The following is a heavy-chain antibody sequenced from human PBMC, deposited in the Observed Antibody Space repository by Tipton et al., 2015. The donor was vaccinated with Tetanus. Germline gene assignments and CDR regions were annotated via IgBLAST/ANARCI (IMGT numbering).Heavy chain of an antibody. V-gene: IGHV3-33*01. J-gene: IGHJ4*02. CDR1: GFIFSSYG. D-gene: IGHD2-15*01. CDR2: SWYDGTDK. CDR3: AREADCSGGSCFSGDFDN. Sequence: SLRLSFAASGFIFSSYGIHWVRQAPGKGLEWVAVSWYDGTDKYYADSVKGRFTISRGNSKNTLYLQMNSLRAEDTAVYYCAREADCSGGSCFSGDFDNWGQGTQVTVSS.